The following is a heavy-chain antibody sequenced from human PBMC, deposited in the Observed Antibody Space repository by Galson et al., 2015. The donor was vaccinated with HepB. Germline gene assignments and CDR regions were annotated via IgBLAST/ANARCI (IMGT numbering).Heavy chain of an antibody. CDR2: IGGSGAIT. J-gene: IGHJ4*02. D-gene: IGHD3/OR15-3a*01. CDR3: AKDYDFSY. V-gene: IGHV3-23*01. Sequence: SLRLYCAAYGFTFSNYAMGWVRQAPGKGLEWVSGIGGSGAITHYADSVKGRFTISRDNSKNTLYLQMNSLRAEDTALYYCAKDYDFSYWGQGILVTVSS. CDR1: GFTFSNYA.